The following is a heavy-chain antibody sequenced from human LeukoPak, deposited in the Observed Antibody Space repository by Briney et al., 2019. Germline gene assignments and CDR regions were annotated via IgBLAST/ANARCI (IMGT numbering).Heavy chain of an antibody. CDR3: ARLGGFDAFDI. Sequence: GESLKISCKGAGYSFASYWIGWVRQLAGEGLEWMGIIYSADSDTRYSPSFQGRVTIPADKTISTAYLQWSSLKASDTAMYFCARLGGFDAFDIWGQGTMVTVSS. V-gene: IGHV5-51*01. CDR1: GYSFASYW. CDR2: IYSADSDT. J-gene: IGHJ3*02.